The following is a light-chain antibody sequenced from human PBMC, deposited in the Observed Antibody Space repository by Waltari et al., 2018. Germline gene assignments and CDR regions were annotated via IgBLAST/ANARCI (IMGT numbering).Light chain of an antibody. V-gene: IGKV3-15*01. J-gene: IGKJ1*01. CDR3: QQYDNWPPWT. CDR1: QSVSSN. CDR2: GAS. Sequence: EIVMTQSPATLSVSPGERATLSCRASQSVSSNSAGYQQKPGQAPRLLISGASTRATGIPARFSGSGSGTEFTLTISSLQSEDFAVYYCQQYDNWPPWTFGQGTKVEIK.